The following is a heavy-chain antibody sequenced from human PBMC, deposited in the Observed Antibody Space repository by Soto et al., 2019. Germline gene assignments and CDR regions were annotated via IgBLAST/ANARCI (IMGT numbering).Heavy chain of an antibody. CDR2: IYWNDDK. Sequence: SGPTLVNPTQTLTLTCTFSGFSLSTSGVGVGWIRQPPGKALEWLALIYWNDDKRYSPSLKSRLTITKDTSKNQVVLTMTNMDPVDTATYYCXHSSYSSSPWANNWFDPWGQGTLVTVSS. CDR3: XHSSYSSSPWANNWFDP. V-gene: IGHV2-5*01. CDR1: GFSLSTSGVG. D-gene: IGHD6-6*01. J-gene: IGHJ5*02.